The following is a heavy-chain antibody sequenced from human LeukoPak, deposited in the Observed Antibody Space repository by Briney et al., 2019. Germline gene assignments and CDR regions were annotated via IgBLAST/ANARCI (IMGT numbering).Heavy chain of an antibody. CDR2: IYHSGST. Sequence: SETLSLTCTVSGGSISSGGYYWSWIRQPPGKGLEWIGYIYHSGSTYYNPSLKSRVTISVDTSKNQFSLKLSSVTAADTAVYYCARVKVNSGWFDPWGQGTLVTVSS. CDR3: ARVKVNSGWFDP. CDR1: GGSISSGGYY. J-gene: IGHJ5*02. D-gene: IGHD2-15*01. V-gene: IGHV4-30-2*01.